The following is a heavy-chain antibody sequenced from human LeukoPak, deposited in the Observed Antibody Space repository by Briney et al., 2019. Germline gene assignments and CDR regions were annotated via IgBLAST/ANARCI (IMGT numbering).Heavy chain of an antibody. V-gene: IGHV3-11*06. CDR2: ISSSSSYT. J-gene: IGHJ3*02. Sequence: GGSLRLSCAASGFTFSDYYMSWIRQAPGKGLEWVSYISSSSSYTNYADSVKGRFTISRDNAKNSMYLQMNSLRAEDTAVYCCARDWFGGGVGAFDIWGQGTMVTVSS. CDR1: GFTFSDYY. D-gene: IGHD3-10*01. CDR3: ARDWFGGGVGAFDI.